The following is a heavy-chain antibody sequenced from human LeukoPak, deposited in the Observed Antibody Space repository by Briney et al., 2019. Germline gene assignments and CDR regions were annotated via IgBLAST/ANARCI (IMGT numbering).Heavy chain of an antibody. CDR2: ISGSGGST. Sequence: GGSLRLSCAASGFTFSSYAMSWVRQAPGKGLEWVSAISGSGGSTYYADSVKGRFTISRDNSKNTLYLQMNSLRAEDTAVYYCAREYNDFWSGYYPYYYYYYMDVWGKGTTVTVSS. CDR3: AREYNDFWSGYYPYYYYYYMDV. J-gene: IGHJ6*03. V-gene: IGHV3-23*01. CDR1: GFTFSSYA. D-gene: IGHD3-3*01.